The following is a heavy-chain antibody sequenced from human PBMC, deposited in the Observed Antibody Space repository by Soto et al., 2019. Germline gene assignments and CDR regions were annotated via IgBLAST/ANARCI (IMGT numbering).Heavy chain of an antibody. Sequence: ASVKVSCKASGYTFTSYDINWVRQATGQGLEWMGWMNPNSGNTGYAQKFQGRVTMTRNTSISTAYMELSSLRSEDTAVYYCASRAPDYGDYIDAFDIWGQGKMVTVSS. D-gene: IGHD4-17*01. J-gene: IGHJ3*02. CDR3: ASRAPDYGDYIDAFDI. V-gene: IGHV1-8*01. CDR2: MNPNSGNT. CDR1: GYTFTSYD.